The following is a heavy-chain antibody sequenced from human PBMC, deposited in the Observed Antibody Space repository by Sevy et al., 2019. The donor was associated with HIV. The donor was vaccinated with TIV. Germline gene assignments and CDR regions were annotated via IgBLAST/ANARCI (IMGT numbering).Heavy chain of an antibody. CDR1: GGSFSDFY. J-gene: IGHJ4*02. D-gene: IGHD3-3*01. Sequence: SETLSLTCSVYGGSFSDFYWNWMRQTPGKGLEWIGEINHNGVTNYNPSLKSRVTISADAPNRQFFLNLRLVTAADTAVYYCARLDTKIKIFGVPRGAYWGPGTLVTVSS. V-gene: IGHV4-34*01. CDR2: INHNGVT. CDR3: ARLDTKIKIFGVPRGAY.